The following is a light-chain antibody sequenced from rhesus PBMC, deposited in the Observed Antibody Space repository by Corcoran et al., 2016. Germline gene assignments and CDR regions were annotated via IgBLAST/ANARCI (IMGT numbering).Light chain of an antibody. CDR2: YAN. J-gene: IGKJ4*01. CDR1: QGMSRY. Sequence: DIQTSQSPSYLSASVGDRGTINCRASQGMSRYVNWYQQKPGKAPQLLDYYANRLASGVPSRVSGSGSVTDFTPTFSSLQPKDFATYYCQRCNRTPPSFSGGTKVDIQ. V-gene: IGKV1-32*02. CDR3: QRCNRTPPS.